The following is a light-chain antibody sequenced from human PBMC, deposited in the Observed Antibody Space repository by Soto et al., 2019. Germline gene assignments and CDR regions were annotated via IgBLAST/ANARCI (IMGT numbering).Light chain of an antibody. J-gene: IGLJ2*01. CDR2: RNN. CDR1: SSNIGSNY. V-gene: IGLV1-47*01. Sequence: QSVLTQPPSASGTSGQRFTISCSGSSSNIGSNYVYWYQQLPGTAPKLLIYRNNQRPSGVPDRFSGSKSGTSASLAISGLRSEDEADYYCAAWDDSLSGVVFGGGTKVTVL. CDR3: AAWDDSLSGVV.